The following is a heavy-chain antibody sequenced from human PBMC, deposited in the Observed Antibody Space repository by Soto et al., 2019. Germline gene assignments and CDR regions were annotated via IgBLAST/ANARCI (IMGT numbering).Heavy chain of an antibody. CDR2: ISGSGAST. V-gene: IGHV3-23*01. J-gene: IGHJ4*02. CDR1: GFTFSSYA. Sequence: EEELLESGGGLVQPGGSLRLSCSASGFTFSSYAMSWVRQAPGKGLEWVSGISGSGASTYYTDSVKGRFTISRDNSKNMLFLQMNSLRAEDTAVYYCAKRDYWGRGTLVTVSS. CDR3: AKRDY.